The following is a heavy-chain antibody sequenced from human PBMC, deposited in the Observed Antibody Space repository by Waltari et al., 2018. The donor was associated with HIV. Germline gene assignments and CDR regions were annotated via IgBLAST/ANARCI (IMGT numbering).Heavy chain of an antibody. J-gene: IGHJ5*02. V-gene: IGHV3-30*01. Sequence: QVHLVESGGGVVQPGRSLRLSCAASGFTFSSYAIHWVRQAPGKGLEWVALISYDGSNKYYADPGKGRFTISRDNSKNTLYLQMNSLRAEDTSVYYCARDTGYCSFGSCSYNWLDPWGQGTLVSVSS. CDR2: ISYDGSNK. CDR1: GFTFSSYA. CDR3: ARDTGYCSFGSCSYNWLDP. D-gene: IGHD2-15*01.